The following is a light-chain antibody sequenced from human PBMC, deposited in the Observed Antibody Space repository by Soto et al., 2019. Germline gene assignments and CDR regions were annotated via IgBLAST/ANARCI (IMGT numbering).Light chain of an antibody. CDR2: AAS. CDR1: QRISGY. J-gene: IGKJ2*01. CDR3: RQSYTVPYT. Sequence: DIKMTQSPSSLSATVGDRVTITCRASQRISGYLSWYYQRPGKAPKLRISAASTLQSGVPSRFSGSVSGTDFTLTISSLQPEDSATYACRQSYTVPYTFGQGTKLEVK. V-gene: IGKV1-39*01.